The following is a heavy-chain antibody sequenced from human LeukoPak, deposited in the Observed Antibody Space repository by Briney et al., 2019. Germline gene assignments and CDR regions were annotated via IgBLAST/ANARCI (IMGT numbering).Heavy chain of an antibody. Sequence: GASVKVSCKASGYTFTGYYMHWVRQAPGQGLEWMGWISAYNGNTNYAQKLQGRVTMTTDTSTSTAYMELRSLRSDDTAVYYCARADIVATEVWFDPWGQGTLVTVSS. D-gene: IGHD5-12*01. J-gene: IGHJ5*02. CDR2: ISAYNGNT. CDR1: GYTFTGYY. V-gene: IGHV1-18*04. CDR3: ARADIVATEVWFDP.